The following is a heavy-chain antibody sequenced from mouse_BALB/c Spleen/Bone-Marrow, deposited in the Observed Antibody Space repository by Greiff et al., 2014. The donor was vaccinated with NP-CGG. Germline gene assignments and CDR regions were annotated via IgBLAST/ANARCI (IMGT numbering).Heavy chain of an antibody. Sequence: VQLQQSXAELVKPGASVTLSCTASGFNITDTYMHWVKQRPEQGLEWIGRIDPANGSTKYDPKFQGKATITADTSSNPVYLQLSSQTSDDNDGEYFARLDCYAYWGQGTPVTVSA. D-gene: IGHD1-1*01. CDR2: IDPANGST. CDR3: ARLDCYAY. J-gene: IGHJ3*01. V-gene: IGHV14-3*02. CDR1: GFNITDTY.